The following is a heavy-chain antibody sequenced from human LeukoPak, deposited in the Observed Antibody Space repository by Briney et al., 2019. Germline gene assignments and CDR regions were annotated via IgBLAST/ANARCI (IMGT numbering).Heavy chain of an antibody. CDR2: INPNSGGT. CDR1: GYTFTSYY. CDR3: ARGGSSSWYSNFDI. V-gene: IGHV1-2*04. J-gene: IGHJ3*02. D-gene: IGHD6-13*01. Sequence: ASVKVSCKASGYTFTSYYMHWVRQAPGQGLEWMGWINPNSGGTNYAQKFQGWVTMTRDTSISTAYMELSRLRSDDTAVYYCARGGSSSWYSNFDIWGQGTMVTVSS.